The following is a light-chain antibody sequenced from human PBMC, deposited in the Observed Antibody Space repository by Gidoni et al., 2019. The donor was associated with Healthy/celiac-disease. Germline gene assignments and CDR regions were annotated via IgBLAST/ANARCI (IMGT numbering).Light chain of an antibody. Sequence: DIVMTQSPDSLAGSLGGRAAINCKSSQSVLYSSNNKNYLAWYQQKPGQPPKLLIYWASTRESGVPDRFRGSGSGTDFTLTISSLQAEDVAVYYCQQYYSTPITFGQGTRLEIK. CDR2: WAS. CDR3: QQYYSTPIT. CDR1: QSVLYSSNNKNY. J-gene: IGKJ5*01. V-gene: IGKV4-1*01.